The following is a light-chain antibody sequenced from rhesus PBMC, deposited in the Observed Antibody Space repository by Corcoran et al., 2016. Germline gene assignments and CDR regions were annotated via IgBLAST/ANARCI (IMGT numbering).Light chain of an antibody. CDR1: QGISNY. J-gene: IGKJ3*01. CDR2: YAS. V-gene: IGKV1S14*01. CDR3: QQHNSYPFT. Sequence: DIQMTQSPSSLSASVGDTVTIPCRASQGISNYLAWYQQKPGKAPKPLIYYASNLESGVPSRFSGSGSGTDFNHTISILQPEDFATYYGQQHNSYPFTFGPGIKLDIK.